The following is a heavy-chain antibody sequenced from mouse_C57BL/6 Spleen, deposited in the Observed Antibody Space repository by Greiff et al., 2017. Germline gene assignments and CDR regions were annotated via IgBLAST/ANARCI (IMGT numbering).Heavy chain of an antibody. J-gene: IGHJ4*01. CDR3: ARRGNGYHYAMDY. CDR1: GYTFTSYW. D-gene: IGHD2-2*01. V-gene: IGHV1-50*01. Sequence: VQLQPSGAELVKPGASVKLSCKASGYTFTSYWMQWVKQRPGQGLEWIGEIDPSDSYTNYNQKFKGKATLTVATSSSTAYMQLSSLTSEDSAVYYCARRGNGYHYAMDYWGQGTSVTVSS. CDR2: IDPSDSYT.